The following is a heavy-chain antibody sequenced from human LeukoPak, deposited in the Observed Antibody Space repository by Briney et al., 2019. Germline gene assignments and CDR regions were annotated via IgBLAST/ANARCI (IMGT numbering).Heavy chain of an antibody. CDR2: IYSSGST. D-gene: IGHD6-6*01. V-gene: IGHV4-4*09. Sequence: SETLSLTCTVSGGSISTDYWSWIRQPPGKGLEWIGYIYSSGSTNYNPSLKSRVTISVDTSKNQFSLKLNSVTAADTAVYYCARLTGSSSSDYWGQGTLVTVSS. CDR3: ARLTGSSSSDY. CDR1: GGSISTDY. J-gene: IGHJ4*02.